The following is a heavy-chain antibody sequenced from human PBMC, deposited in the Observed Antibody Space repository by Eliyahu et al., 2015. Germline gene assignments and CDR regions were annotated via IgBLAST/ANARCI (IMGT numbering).Heavy chain of an antibody. J-gene: IGHJ4*02. Sequence: EVQLVESGGGLVKPGGSLRLSCXASGFTFSSYSMNWVRQAPGKGLXWVSSISSSSSYIYYADSVKGRFTISRDNAKNSLYLQMNSLRAEDTAVYYCARTIAASKITGFDWLSYYFDYWGQGTLVTVSS. CDR2: ISSSSSYI. D-gene: IGHD3-9*01. V-gene: IGHV3-21*01. CDR3: ARTIAASKITGFDWLSYYFDY. CDR1: GFTFSSYS.